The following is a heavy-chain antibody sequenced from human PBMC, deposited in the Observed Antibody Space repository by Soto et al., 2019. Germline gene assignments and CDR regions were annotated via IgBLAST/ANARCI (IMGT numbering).Heavy chain of an antibody. Sequence: EVQLLESGGGLVQPGGSLRLSCAASGFTLSSYAMSWVRQAPGKGLEWVSAISGSGGSTYYADSVKGRFTISRDNSKNTLYLQMNSLRAEDTAVYYCAKFEGGLGQLDYWGQGTLVTVSS. V-gene: IGHV3-23*01. D-gene: IGHD6-6*01. J-gene: IGHJ4*02. CDR3: AKFEGGLGQLDY. CDR2: ISGSGGST. CDR1: GFTLSSYA.